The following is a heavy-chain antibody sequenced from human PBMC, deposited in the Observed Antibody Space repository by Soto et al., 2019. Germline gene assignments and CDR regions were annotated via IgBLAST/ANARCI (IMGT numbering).Heavy chain of an antibody. CDR3: GRDQMGLTQRGGE. J-gene: IGHJ4*02. D-gene: IGHD3-16*01. Sequence: QVHLHESGPGLVKPSETLSLTCTVSGGSLRSYYWSWIRQPAGKGLEWIGRVYATGNTYFRPSLRCRVAMSVDTSKNQFTLNLTSVTAADSGVYYCGRDQMGLTQRGGEWGQGALVVVS. V-gene: IGHV4-4*07. CDR2: VYATGNT. CDR1: GGSLRSYY.